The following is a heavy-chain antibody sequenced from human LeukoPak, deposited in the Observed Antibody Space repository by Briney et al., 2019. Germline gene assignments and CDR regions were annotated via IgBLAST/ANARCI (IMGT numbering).Heavy chain of an antibody. J-gene: IGHJ4*02. CDR3: ARRGGSSSRRSPIDY. D-gene: IGHD6-6*01. CDR2: IKQDGSQR. V-gene: IGHV3-7*01. Sequence: GGSLRLSCTASGFTFSDYWMTWVRQAPGKGPEWVANIKQDGSQRYYVDSVRGRFTISRDNAKNSLFLQMNGLRAEVTAVYYCARRGGSSSRRSPIDYWGQGTLVTVSS. CDR1: GFTFSDYW.